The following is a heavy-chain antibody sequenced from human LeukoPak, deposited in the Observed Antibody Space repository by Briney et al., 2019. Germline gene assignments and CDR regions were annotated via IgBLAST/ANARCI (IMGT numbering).Heavy chain of an antibody. D-gene: IGHD6-13*01. CDR3: ATYGDSRTEDY. V-gene: IGHV5-51*01. CDR1: GYRFSSYW. J-gene: IGHJ4*02. CDR2: IYPADSDT. Sequence: GESLKISCKGSGYRFSSYWIGWVRQMPGKGLGWMGIIYPADSDTRYSPSFQGQVTISADKSISTAYLQWSSLQASDTAMYYCATYGDSRTEDYWGQGTLVTVSS.